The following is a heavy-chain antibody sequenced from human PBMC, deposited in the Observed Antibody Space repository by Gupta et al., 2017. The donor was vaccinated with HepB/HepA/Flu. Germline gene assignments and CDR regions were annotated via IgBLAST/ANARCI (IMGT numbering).Heavy chain of an antibody. D-gene: IGHD6-6*01. CDR2: MSSSSSYI. CDR3: ARGSSSLSALFDY. J-gene: IGHJ4*02. CDR1: GFTFSSYS. V-gene: IGHV3-21*01. Sequence: EVQLVESGGGLVKPGGSLRLSCAASGFTFSSYSMNWVRQAPGKGLEWVSSMSSSSSYIYYADSVKGRFTISRDNAKNSLYLQMNSLRAEDTAVYYCARGSSSLSALFDYWGQGTLVTVSS.